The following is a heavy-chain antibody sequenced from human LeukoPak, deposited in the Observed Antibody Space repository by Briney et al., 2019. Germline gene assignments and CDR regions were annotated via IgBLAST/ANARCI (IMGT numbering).Heavy chain of an antibody. Sequence: GGSLRLSCVASGFTFSTLTMYWVRQAPGKGLEWVAVISHEGSIQYYADSVRGRFTISRDNSKKTVSLQMNSLRGEDTAVYFCVGDRIPGPPDYFDYWGQGTLVTVSS. CDR3: VGDRIPGPPDYFDY. D-gene: IGHD1-14*01. CDR2: ISHEGSIQ. CDR1: GFTFSTLT. J-gene: IGHJ4*02. V-gene: IGHV3-30-3*01.